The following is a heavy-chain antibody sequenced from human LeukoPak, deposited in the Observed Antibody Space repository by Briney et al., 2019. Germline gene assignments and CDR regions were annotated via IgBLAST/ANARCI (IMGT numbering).Heavy chain of an antibody. CDR2: IYYSGST. Sequence: SETLSLTCTVSGGSISSYYWSWIRQPPGKGLEWIGYIYYSGSTNYNPSLKSRVTISVDTSKNQFSLKLSSVTAADTALYYCASSGDGRENGFDYWGQGTLVTVSS. D-gene: IGHD2-21*02. CDR3: ASSGDGRENGFDY. J-gene: IGHJ4*02. V-gene: IGHV4-59*01. CDR1: GGSISSYY.